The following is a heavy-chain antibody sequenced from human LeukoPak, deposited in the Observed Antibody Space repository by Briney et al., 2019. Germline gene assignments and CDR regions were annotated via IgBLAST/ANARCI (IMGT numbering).Heavy chain of an antibody. CDR2: IYYSGST. CDR1: GGSISSYY. D-gene: IGHD6-6*01. CDR3: ARVPYSSSSPAFDY. Sequence: SETLSLTCTVSGGSISSYYWSWIRQPPGKGLEWIGYIYYSGSTNYNPSLKSRVTISVDTSKNQFSPKLSSVTAADTAVYYCARVPYSSSSPAFDYWGQGTLVTVSS. J-gene: IGHJ4*02. V-gene: IGHV4-59*01.